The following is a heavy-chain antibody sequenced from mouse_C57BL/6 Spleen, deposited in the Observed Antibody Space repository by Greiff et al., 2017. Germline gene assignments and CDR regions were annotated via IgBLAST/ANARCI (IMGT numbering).Heavy chain of an antibody. CDR2: IYPGDGDT. D-gene: IGHD1-1*01. CDR3: ARSGNYYGSSYGYYAMDY. V-gene: IGHV1-80*01. Sequence: QVQLQQSGAELVKPGASVKISCKASGYAFSSYWMNWVKQRPGKGLEWIGQIYPGDGDTNYNGKFKGKATLTADKSSSTAYMQLSSLTSEDSAVYFCARSGNYYGSSYGYYAMDYWGQGTSVTVSS. J-gene: IGHJ4*01. CDR1: GYAFSSYW.